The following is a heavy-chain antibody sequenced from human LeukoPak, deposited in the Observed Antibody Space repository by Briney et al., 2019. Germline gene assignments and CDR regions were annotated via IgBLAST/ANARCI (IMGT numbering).Heavy chain of an antibody. CDR3: ARDYFVRGPFDY. D-gene: IGHD3-10*02. Sequence: GGSLRLSCAASGFTFSSYGIHWVRQAPGKGLEWVAVIWYDGSNKYYADSVKGRFTISRDNSKNTLYLQMNSLRAEDTAVYYCARDYFVRGPFDYWGQGTLVTVSS. V-gene: IGHV3-33*01. CDR2: IWYDGSNK. CDR1: GFTFSSYG. J-gene: IGHJ4*02.